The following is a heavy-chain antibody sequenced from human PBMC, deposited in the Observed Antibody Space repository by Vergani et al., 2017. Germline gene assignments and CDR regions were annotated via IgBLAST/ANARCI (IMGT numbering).Heavy chain of an antibody. J-gene: IGHJ6*02. CDR3: ARNVRYCSGSSCYGSAYGMDV. Sequence: QVQLVQSGAEVKKPGSSVKVSCKASGGTFSSYTISWVRQAPGQGLEWMGRIIPILGIANYAQKFQGRVTITADKSTSTAYMELSSLRSEDTAVYYCARNVRYCSGSSCYGSAYGMDVWGQGTTVTVSS. CDR2: IIPILGIA. V-gene: IGHV1-69*02. CDR1: GGTFSSYT. D-gene: IGHD2-15*01.